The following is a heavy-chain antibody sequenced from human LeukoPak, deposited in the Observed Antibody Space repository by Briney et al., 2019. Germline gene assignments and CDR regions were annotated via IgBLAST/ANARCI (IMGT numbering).Heavy chain of an antibody. Sequence: GGSLRLSCAASGFTFSSYAMHWVRQAPGKGLEWVAVISYDGSNKCYADSVKGRFTISRDNSKNTLYLQMNSLRAEDTAVYYCARGLYYYDSSGYQPLDAFDIWGQGTMVTVSS. J-gene: IGHJ3*02. D-gene: IGHD3-22*01. CDR1: GFTFSSYA. CDR2: ISYDGSNK. V-gene: IGHV3-30*01. CDR3: ARGLYYYDSSGYQPLDAFDI.